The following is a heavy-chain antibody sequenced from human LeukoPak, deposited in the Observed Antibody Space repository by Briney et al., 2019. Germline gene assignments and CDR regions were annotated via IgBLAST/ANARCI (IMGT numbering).Heavy chain of an antibody. J-gene: IGHJ4*02. CDR1: GGSISSGGYY. CDR3: ARTRYDFWSGYVYYFDY. D-gene: IGHD3-3*01. CDR2: TNHSGST. Sequence: SQTLSLTCTVSGGSISSGGYYWSWIRQPPGKGLEWIGETNHSGSTNYNPSLKSRVTISVDTSKNQFSLKLSSVTAADTAVYYCARTRYDFWSGYVYYFDYWGQGTLVTVSS. V-gene: IGHV4-30-2*01.